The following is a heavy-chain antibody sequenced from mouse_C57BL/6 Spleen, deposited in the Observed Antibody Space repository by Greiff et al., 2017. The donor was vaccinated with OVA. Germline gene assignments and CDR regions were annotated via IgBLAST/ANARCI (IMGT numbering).Heavy chain of an antibody. J-gene: IGHJ4*01. D-gene: IGHD6-1*01. V-gene: IGHV1-19*01. CDR3: ARQGLQAYYYAMDY. Sequence: VQLQQSGPVLVKPGASVKMSCKASGYTFTDYYMNWVKQSPGKSLEWIGVINPYNGGTSYNQKFKGKATLTVDKSSSTAYMELNSLTSEDSAVYDCARQGLQAYYYAMDYWGQGTSVTVSS. CDR1: GYTFTDYY. CDR2: INPYNGGT.